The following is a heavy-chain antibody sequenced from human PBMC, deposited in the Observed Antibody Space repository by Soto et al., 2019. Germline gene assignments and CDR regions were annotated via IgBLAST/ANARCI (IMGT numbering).Heavy chain of an antibody. V-gene: IGHV7-4-1*01. J-gene: IGHJ6*02. CDR1: GYTFTSYA. CDR3: ARDHPYSGSYSDYYYYGMDV. CDR2: INTNTGNP. Sequence: QVQLVQSGSELKKPGASVKVSCKASGYTFTSYAMNWVRQAPGQGLEWMGWINTNTGNPTYAQGFTVRFVFSLDTSVSTAYLQICSLKAEDTAVYYCARDHPYSGSYSDYYYYGMDVWGQGTTVTVSS. D-gene: IGHD1-26*01.